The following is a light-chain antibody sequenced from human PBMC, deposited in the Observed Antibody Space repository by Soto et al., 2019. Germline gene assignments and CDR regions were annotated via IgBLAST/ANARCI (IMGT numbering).Light chain of an antibody. Sequence: EIVLTQSPATLSLSPGDRATLSCRASQSVSNFLAWYQQKSGQAPRLLIYDASNRATGIPARFSGSGSGTDFTLTISSLEPEDFALYVGRQRSNWPITVGQGTRLEIK. CDR1: QSVSNF. J-gene: IGKJ5*01. V-gene: IGKV3-11*01. CDR2: DAS. CDR3: RQRSNWPIT.